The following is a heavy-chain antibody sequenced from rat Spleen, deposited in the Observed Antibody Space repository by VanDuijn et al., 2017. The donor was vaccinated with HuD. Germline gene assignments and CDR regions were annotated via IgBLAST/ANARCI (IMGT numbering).Heavy chain of an antibody. J-gene: IGHJ2*01. CDR3: TTDNNLFDY. CDR2: ISSDGSST. CDR1: GFTFNDHF. V-gene: IGHV5-29*01. Sequence: EVQLVESYGGLVQPGRSLKLSCAASGFTFNDHFMAWVRQAPTKGLEWVATISSDGSSTYYRDSVKGRFTISRDNAKSSLYLQMDSLRSEDTATYYCTTDNNLFDYWGQGVMVTVSS. D-gene: IGHD1-10*01.